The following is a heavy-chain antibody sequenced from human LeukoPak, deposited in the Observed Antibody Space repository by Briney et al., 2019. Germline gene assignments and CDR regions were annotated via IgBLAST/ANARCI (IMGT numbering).Heavy chain of an antibody. CDR1: GFTFSSYT. J-gene: IGHJ4*02. V-gene: IGHV3-23*01. D-gene: IGHD7-27*01. CDR2: ITTSDGNT. Sequence: GGSLRLPCAASGFTFSSYTMSWVRQAPGKGLEWVSTITTSDGNTYYADSVKGRFTVSRDNSKNTLFLQMNSLRAEDTAAYYCAKDGGLWVSAHWGDSWGRGTLVTVSS. CDR3: AKDGGLWVSAHWGDS.